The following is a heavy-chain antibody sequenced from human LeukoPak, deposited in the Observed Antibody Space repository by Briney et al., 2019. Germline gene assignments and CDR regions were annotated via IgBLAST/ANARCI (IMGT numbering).Heavy chain of an antibody. J-gene: IGHJ4*02. CDR1: GFTFSTYA. V-gene: IGHV3-23*01. D-gene: IGHD6-13*01. CDR2: ISGSGGST. CDR3: TRLGIAAAETDY. Sequence: PGGSLRLSCAASGFTFSTYAMSWVRQAPGKGLEWVSAISGSGGSTYYADSVKGRFTISRDNSKNTLYLQMNSLRAEDTAVYYCTRLGIAAAETDYWGQGTLVTVSS.